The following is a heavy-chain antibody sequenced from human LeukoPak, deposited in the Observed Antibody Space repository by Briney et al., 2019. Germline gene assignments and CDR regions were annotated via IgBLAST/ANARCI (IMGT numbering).Heavy chain of an antibody. D-gene: IGHD1-26*01. J-gene: IGHJ1*01. CDR1: GFTFSTYW. CDR2: INTDGSIT. Sequence: GGSLRLSCAASGFTFSTYWMHWVRQAPGEGLLWVSRINTDGSITNHADSVKGRFTISRDNAKNTLYLQMNSLRSEDTAVYYCARVPPSVGEATSEYFQDWGQGTLVTVFS. V-gene: IGHV3-74*01. CDR3: ARVPPSVGEATSEYFQD.